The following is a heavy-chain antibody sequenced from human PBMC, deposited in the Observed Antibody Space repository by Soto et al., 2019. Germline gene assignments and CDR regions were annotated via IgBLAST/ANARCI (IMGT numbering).Heavy chain of an antibody. Sequence: ASVKVSCKASGYTFTSYAMRWVRQAPGQRLEWMGWINAGNGNTKYSQKFQGRVTITRDTSASTAYMELSSLRSEDTAVYYCASIPMTTVSLVMDVWGQGTTVTVSS. J-gene: IGHJ6*02. D-gene: IGHD4-4*01. CDR2: INAGNGNT. CDR1: GYTFTSYA. CDR3: ASIPMTTVSLVMDV. V-gene: IGHV1-3*01.